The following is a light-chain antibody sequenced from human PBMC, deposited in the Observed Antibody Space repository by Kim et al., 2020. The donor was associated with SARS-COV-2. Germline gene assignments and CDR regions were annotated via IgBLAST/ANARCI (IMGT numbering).Light chain of an antibody. CDR2: DVS. Sequence: GQSITISCTGTSSDFGCYNYVSWYQQHPGKAPKLMIYDVSKRPSGVSNRFSGSKSGNTASLTISGLQAEDEADYYCSSYTSSSTVVFGGGTQLTVL. J-gene: IGLJ2*01. V-gene: IGLV2-14*04. CDR1: SSDFGCYNY. CDR3: SSYTSSSTVV.